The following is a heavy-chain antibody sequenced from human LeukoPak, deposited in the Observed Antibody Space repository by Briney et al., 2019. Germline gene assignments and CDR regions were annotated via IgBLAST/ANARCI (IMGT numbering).Heavy chain of an antibody. CDR3: ARRDTSSGYYVFIY. J-gene: IGHJ4*02. Sequence: PSETLSLPCTVSGGSISSGSYYWGWIRQPPGKGLQWIGSIYYSGITNCDPSLKSRVTISVDTSKNQFSLKLSSVTAADTAVYYCARRDTSSGYYVFIYWGQGTLVTVSS. CDR1: GGSISSGSYY. CDR2: IYYSGIT. V-gene: IGHV4-39*01. D-gene: IGHD3-22*01.